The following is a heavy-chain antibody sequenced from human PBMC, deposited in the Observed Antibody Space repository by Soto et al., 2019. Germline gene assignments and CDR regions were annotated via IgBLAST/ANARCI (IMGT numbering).Heavy chain of an antibody. CDR3: ARDLPPLGMDV. CDR1: GFTFSSYA. Sequence: QVQLVESGGGVVQPGRSLRLSCAASGFTFSSYAMHWVRQAPGKGLVWVAVISYDGSNKYYADSVKGRFTISRDNSKNTLYLQMNSLRAEDTAVYYCARDLPPLGMDVWGQGTTVTVSS. V-gene: IGHV3-30-3*01. J-gene: IGHJ6*02. CDR2: ISYDGSNK.